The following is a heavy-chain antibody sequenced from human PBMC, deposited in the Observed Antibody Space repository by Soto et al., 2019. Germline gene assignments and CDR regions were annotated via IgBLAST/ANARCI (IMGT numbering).Heavy chain of an antibody. CDR2: IGTAGDT. V-gene: IGHV3-13*01. Sequence: GGSLRLSCEASGFTFSGFDIHWVRQPTGKGLEWVSTIGTAGDTYYAVSVKGRFTISRDNAKNSLSLQMNSLRAGDTAVYFCARGQEVGAHFFDSWGQGTQVTVSS. CDR1: GFTFSGFD. D-gene: IGHD2-15*01. CDR3: ARGQEVGAHFFDS. J-gene: IGHJ4*02.